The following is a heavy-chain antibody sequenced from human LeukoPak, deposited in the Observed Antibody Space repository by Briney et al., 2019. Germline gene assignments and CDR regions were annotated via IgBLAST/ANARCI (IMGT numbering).Heavy chain of an antibody. CDR3: ARFFPCGGDCRPRDAFDI. V-gene: IGHV3-7*01. CDR2: IKQDGGEK. Sequence: GRSLRLSCAASGFTFSNYWMKWVRQAPGKGLGWVANIKQDGGEKSYVDSVKGRFTISRDNAKNSLHLQMNSLRAEDTAVYYCARFFPCGGDCRPRDAFDIWGQGTMVTVSS. CDR1: GFTFSNYW. J-gene: IGHJ3*02. D-gene: IGHD2-21*02.